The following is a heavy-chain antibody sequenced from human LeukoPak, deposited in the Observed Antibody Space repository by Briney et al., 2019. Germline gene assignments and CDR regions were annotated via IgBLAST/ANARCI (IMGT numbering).Heavy chain of an antibody. V-gene: IGHV1-2*02. D-gene: IGHD6-13*01. CDR1: GYTFTAHY. CDR3: ARDHGSSKEDDAFDI. J-gene: IGHJ3*02. CDR2: INPNSGDT. Sequence: GASVKVSCKASGYTFTAHYMHWVRQAPGQGLEWMGWINPNSGDTNYAQKFQGRVTMTRDTSISTAYMELSRLTSDDTAVYYCARDHGSSKEDDAFDIWGQGTMVTVSS.